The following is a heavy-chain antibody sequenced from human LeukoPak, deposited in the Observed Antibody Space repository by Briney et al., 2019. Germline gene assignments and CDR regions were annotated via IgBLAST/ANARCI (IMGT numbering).Heavy chain of an antibody. CDR1: GYTFTLFY. D-gene: IGHD1-14*01. J-gene: IGHJ3*02. CDR2: IYPNNGDT. Sequence: ASVKLSCEASGYTFTLFYIHCVRHAPEQGLECLGWIYPNNGDTDYAQKFQGRVTMTRDTSMDTAYMQVTGLRYDDTAVYYCAANVETGRGDFDIWGQGTLVTVSS. CDR3: AANVETGRGDFDI. V-gene: IGHV1-2*02.